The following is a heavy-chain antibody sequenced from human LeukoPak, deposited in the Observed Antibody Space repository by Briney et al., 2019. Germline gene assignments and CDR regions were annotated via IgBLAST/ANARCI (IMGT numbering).Heavy chain of an antibody. Sequence: GGSLRLSCATSGFTFRNYWMSWVRQAPGKGLEWVANIKYDGSEKCYEDSVKGRLTISRDNAKNSLYLQINSLRAEDTALYYCVRVAGFFDFWGQGTLVTVSS. CDR3: VRVAGFFDF. J-gene: IGHJ4*02. D-gene: IGHD3-10*01. CDR1: GFTFRNYW. V-gene: IGHV3-7*01. CDR2: IKYDGSEK.